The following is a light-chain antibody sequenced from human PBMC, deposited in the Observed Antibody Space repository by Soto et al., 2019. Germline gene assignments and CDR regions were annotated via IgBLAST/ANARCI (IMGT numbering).Light chain of an antibody. V-gene: IGKV3-20*01. CDR1: QSVSSSY. CDR3: QQYGSSPPT. CDR2: GAS. Sequence: EIVLTQSPGTLSLSPGERATLSCRASQSVSSSYLAWYQQKPGQAPRLLIYGASSRATGIPDKFSGSGSGTDFNLTISRLEAEDFAVYYCQQYGSSPPTFGPGTKVDIK. J-gene: IGKJ3*01.